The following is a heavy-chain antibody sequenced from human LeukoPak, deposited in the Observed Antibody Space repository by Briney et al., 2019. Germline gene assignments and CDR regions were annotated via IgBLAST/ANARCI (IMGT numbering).Heavy chain of an antibody. D-gene: IGHD3-16*01. Sequence: PGGSLRLSCGASGFTFSTYGMHWVRQAPGKGLEWVAFMRNDGSNKYYADSVRGRFTISRDNPKNTLYLQMNSLKAEDTAVYYCAKANTGGGSNNLGYFHHWGQGTLVTVSS. J-gene: IGHJ1*01. CDR3: AKANTGGGSNNLGYFHH. V-gene: IGHV3-30*02. CDR2: MRNDGSNK. CDR1: GFTFSTYG.